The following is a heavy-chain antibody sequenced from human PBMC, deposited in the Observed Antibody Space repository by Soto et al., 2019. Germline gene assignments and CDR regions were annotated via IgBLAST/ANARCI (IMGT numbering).Heavy chain of an antibody. CDR2: IIPIFGTA. D-gene: IGHD4-17*01. Sequence: SVKVSCKASGGTFSSYAISWVRQAPGQGLEWMGGIIPIFGTANYAQKFQGRVTITADESTSTAYMELSSLRSEDTAVYYCARGRVTTYGIPDLVYYYYGMDVWGQGTTVTVSS. V-gene: IGHV1-69*13. CDR3: ARGRVTTYGIPDLVYYYYGMDV. J-gene: IGHJ6*02. CDR1: GGTFSSYA.